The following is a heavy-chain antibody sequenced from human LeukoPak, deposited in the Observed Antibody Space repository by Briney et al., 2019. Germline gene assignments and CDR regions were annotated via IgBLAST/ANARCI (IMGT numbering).Heavy chain of an antibody. Sequence: SETLSLTCAVYGGSFSGYFWSWIRQPPGKGLGWIGEINDSGSTNYNSSLKSRVTISLDTSKNQFSLGLRSVTAADTAVYYCARGSLIPEYIVLAVYAISYFDYWGQGTQVTVSS. J-gene: IGHJ4*02. D-gene: IGHD2-8*02. V-gene: IGHV4-34*01. CDR3: ARGSLIPEYIVLAVYAISYFDY. CDR2: INDSGST. CDR1: GGSFSGYF.